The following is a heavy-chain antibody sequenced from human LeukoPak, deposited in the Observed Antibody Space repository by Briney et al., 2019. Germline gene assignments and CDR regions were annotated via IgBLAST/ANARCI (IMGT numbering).Heavy chain of an antibody. CDR3: ARAEVPVWGSYRDYYFDY. CDR1: GFTVSSYG. CDR2: IRYDGSNK. J-gene: IGHJ4*02. D-gene: IGHD3-16*02. Sequence: PGGSLRLSCAASGFTVSSYGMHWVRQAPGKGLEWEAFIRYDGSNKYYADSVKGRFTISRDNSKNTLYLQMNSLRAEDTAVYYCARAEVPVWGSYRDYYFDYWGQGTLVTVSS. V-gene: IGHV3-30*02.